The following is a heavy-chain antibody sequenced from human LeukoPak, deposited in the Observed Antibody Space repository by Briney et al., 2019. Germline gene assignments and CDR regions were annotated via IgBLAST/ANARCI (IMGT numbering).Heavy chain of an antibody. J-gene: IGHJ5*02. CDR2: IYPGVSDP. Sequence: GQSLKTSWNRSGYSFTSYWIGCVRQMPGKGLEWMGIIYPGVSDPRYSPSFQGPVTISADKSISTAYLQWSSLKASDTAMYYCARHWESGYSYGDNWFDPWGQGTLVTVSS. V-gene: IGHV5-51*01. CDR1: GYSFTSYW. D-gene: IGHD5-18*01. CDR3: ARHWESGYSYGDNWFDP.